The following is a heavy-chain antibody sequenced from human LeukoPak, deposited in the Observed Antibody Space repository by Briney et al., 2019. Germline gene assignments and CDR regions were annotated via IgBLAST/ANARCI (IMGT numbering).Heavy chain of an antibody. CDR3: TRGQTTVTN. D-gene: IGHD4-17*01. CDR2: IKQDGSEK. J-gene: IGHJ4*02. Sequence: GGSLRLSCAASGFTISSYWMSWVRQAPGKGLEWVANIKQDGSEKYYVDSVKGRFTISRDNAKNSLYLQMNSLRAEDTAVYYCTRGQTTVTNWGRGTLVTVSS. CDR1: GFTISSYW. V-gene: IGHV3-7*03.